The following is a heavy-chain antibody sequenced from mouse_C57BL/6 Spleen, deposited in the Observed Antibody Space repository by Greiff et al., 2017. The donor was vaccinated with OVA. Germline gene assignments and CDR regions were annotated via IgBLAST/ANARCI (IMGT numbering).Heavy chain of an antibody. CDR3: AREGGNYEGWFAY. J-gene: IGHJ3*01. V-gene: IGHV5-16*01. D-gene: IGHD2-1*01. CDR2: INYDGSST. CDR1: GFTFSDYY. Sequence: EVHLVESEGGLVQPGSSMKLSCTASGFTFSDYYMAWVRQVPEKGLEWVANINYDGSSTYYLDSLKSRFIISRDNAKNILYLQMSSLKSEDTATYYCAREGGNYEGWFAYWGQGTLVTVSA.